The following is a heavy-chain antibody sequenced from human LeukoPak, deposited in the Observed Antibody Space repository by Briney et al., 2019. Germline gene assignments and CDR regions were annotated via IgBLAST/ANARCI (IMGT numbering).Heavy chain of an antibody. CDR3: ARDLEGQPVLGLDY. Sequence: PGGSLRLSCAASGFTFSSYAMHWVRQAPGKGLEWVAVMSYDGSNKYYADSVRGRFTISRDNSKNTLYLQMNSLRAEDTAVYYCARDLEGQPVLGLDYWGQGTLVTVSS. D-gene: IGHD6-6*01. J-gene: IGHJ4*02. CDR2: MSYDGSNK. V-gene: IGHV3-30-3*01. CDR1: GFTFSSYA.